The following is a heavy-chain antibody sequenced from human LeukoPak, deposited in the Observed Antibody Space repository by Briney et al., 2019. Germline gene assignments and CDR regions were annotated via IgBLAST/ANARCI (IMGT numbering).Heavy chain of an antibody. D-gene: IGHD5-18*01. CDR1: GFTFSSYE. CDR2: ISSSGSTI. V-gene: IGHV3-48*03. CDR3: AREGSYGWYFDY. Sequence: GGSLRLSCAASGFTFSSYEMNWVRQAPGKGLEWVSYISSSGSTIYYADSVKGRFTISRDNAKNSLYLQMNSLRAEDTAVYYCAREGSYGWYFDYWGQGTLVTASS. J-gene: IGHJ4*02.